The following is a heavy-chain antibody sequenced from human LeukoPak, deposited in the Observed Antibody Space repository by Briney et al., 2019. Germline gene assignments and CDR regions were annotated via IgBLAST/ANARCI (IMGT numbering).Heavy chain of an antibody. CDR2: INSDGSNT. D-gene: IGHD6-19*01. CDR3: VRTTGWPDC. CDR1: GFPFSSYW. Sequence: GGSLRLSCVASGFPFSSYWVHWVRQVPGKGLVWVSRINSDGSNTVYADPVKGRFTISRDNATNTLYLQMNSLRAEDTAVYYCVRTTGWPDCWGQGTLVTVSS. V-gene: IGHV3-74*01. J-gene: IGHJ4*02.